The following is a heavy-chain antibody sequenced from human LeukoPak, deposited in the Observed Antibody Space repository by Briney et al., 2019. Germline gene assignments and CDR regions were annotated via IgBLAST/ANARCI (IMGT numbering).Heavy chain of an antibody. CDR2: IRYDESNK. J-gene: IGHJ4*02. Sequence: GGSLRLSCAASGFTFSNYGTHWVRQAPGKGLEWVAFIRYDESNKYYADSVKGRFTISRDNSKNTLYLQMISLRAEDTAVYYCAKRYAAAGTLDYWGQGTLVTVSS. D-gene: IGHD6-13*01. CDR1: GFTFSNYG. CDR3: AKRYAAAGTLDY. V-gene: IGHV3-30*02.